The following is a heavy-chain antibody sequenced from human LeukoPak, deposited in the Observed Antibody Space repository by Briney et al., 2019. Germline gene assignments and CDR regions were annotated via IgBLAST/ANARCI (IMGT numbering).Heavy chain of an antibody. Sequence: SETLSLTCTVSGGSISSSSYYWGWIRQPPGKGLEWIGSIYYSGSTYYNPSLKSRVTISVDTSKNQFSLKLSSVTAADTAVYYCARGGYSGYDLGIGFDYWGQGTPVTVSS. V-gene: IGHV4-39*01. CDR1: GGSISSSSYY. CDR2: IYYSGST. D-gene: IGHD5-12*01. J-gene: IGHJ4*02. CDR3: ARGGYSGYDLGIGFDY.